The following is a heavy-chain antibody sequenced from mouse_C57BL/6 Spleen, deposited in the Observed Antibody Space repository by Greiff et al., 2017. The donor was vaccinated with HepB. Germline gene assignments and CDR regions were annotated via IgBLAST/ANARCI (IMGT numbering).Heavy chain of an antibody. CDR2: IWSGGST. D-gene: IGHD2-5*01. CDR1: GFSLTSYG. Sequence: QVQLQQSGPGLVQPSQSLSITCTVSGFSLTSYGVHWVRQSPGKGLEWLGVIWSGGSTDYNAAFISRLSISKDNSKSQVFFKMNSLQADDTAIYYCARNYAYYSNLYAMDYWGQGTSVTVSS. J-gene: IGHJ4*01. CDR3: ARNYAYYSNLYAMDY. V-gene: IGHV2-2*01.